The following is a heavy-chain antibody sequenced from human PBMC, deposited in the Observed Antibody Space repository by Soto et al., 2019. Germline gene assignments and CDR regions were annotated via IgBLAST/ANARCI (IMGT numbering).Heavy chain of an antibody. V-gene: IGHV1-69*08. CDR1: GGTFSSYT. D-gene: IGHD4-17*01. Sequence: QVQLVQSGAEVKKPGSSVKVSCKASGGTFSSYTISWVRQAPGQGLEWMGRIIPILGIANYAQKFQGRVTITEDKSTSTAYMELSSLRSEDTAVYCCARELGDYVYEMAYYYYMHVWGKGTTVTVSS. J-gene: IGHJ6*03. CDR3: ARELGDYVYEMAYYYYMHV. CDR2: IIPILGIA.